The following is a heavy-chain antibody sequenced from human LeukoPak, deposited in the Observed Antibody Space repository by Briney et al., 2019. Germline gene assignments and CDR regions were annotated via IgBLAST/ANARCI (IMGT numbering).Heavy chain of an antibody. D-gene: IGHD1-26*01. CDR2: MNPNSGNT. CDR3: ARGSRYEWELQPYAFDI. CDR1: GYTFTSYD. V-gene: IGHV1-8*01. J-gene: IGHJ3*02. Sequence: ASVKVSCKASGYTFTSYDINWVRQATGQGLEWMGWMNPNSGNTGYVQKFQGRVTMTRNTSISTAYMELSSLRSEDTAVYYCARGSRYEWELQPYAFDIWGQGTMVTVSS.